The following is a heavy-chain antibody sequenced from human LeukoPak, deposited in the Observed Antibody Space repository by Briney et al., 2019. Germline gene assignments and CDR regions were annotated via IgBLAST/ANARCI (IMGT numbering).Heavy chain of an antibody. V-gene: IGHV3-9*01. D-gene: IGHD6-19*01. CDR2: ISWNSGRI. J-gene: IGHJ4*02. Sequence: PGGSLRLSCAASGFTFSSYAMHWVRQAPGKGLEWVSGISWNSGRIGYADSVKGRFTISRDNAKNSLYLQMNSLRAEDTALYYCAKAGPSSGWYRLFDYWGQGTLVTVSS. CDR3: AKAGPSSGWYRLFDY. CDR1: GFTFSSYA.